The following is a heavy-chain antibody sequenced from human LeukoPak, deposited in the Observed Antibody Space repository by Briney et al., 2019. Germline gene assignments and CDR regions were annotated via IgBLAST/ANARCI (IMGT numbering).Heavy chain of an antibody. J-gene: IGHJ4*02. CDR1: GGSFSGYY. V-gene: IGHV4-34*01. CDR2: INHSGST. D-gene: IGHD5-18*01. CDR3: ARQLWKRVDY. Sequence: SETLSLTCAVYGGSFSGYYWSWIRQPPGKGLEWIGEINHSGSTNYNPSLKSRVTISVDTSKNQFSLKLSSVTAADTAVYYCARQLWKRVDYWGQGTLVTVSS.